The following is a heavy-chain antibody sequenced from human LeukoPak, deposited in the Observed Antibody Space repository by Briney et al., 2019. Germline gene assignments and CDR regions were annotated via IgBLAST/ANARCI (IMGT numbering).Heavy chain of an antibody. J-gene: IGHJ6*02. V-gene: IGHV1-8*01. D-gene: IGHD7-27*01. CDR2: MNPSSGNT. Sequence: ASVKVSCKASGYTFTSYDINWVRQATGQGLEWLGWMNPSSGNTGYAQKFQGRVTMTRNTSISTAYMELSSLRSEDTAVYYCACNWGSYYYYYGMDVWGQGTTVTVSS. CDR3: ACNWGSYYYYYGMDV. CDR1: GYTFTSYD.